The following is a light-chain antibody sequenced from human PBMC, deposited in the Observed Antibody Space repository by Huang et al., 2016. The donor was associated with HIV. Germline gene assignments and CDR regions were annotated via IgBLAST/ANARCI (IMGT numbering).Light chain of an antibody. CDR3: QHYNDWPWWT. CDR2: SAS. V-gene: IGKV3-15*01. Sequence: EVVMTQSPAILSVSPGERATLSCRASQRVTSNLAWYQQKPGQAPRLLIYSASTRATGIPARVSGSGSGTEFTLTISSLQSEDFAVYYCQHYNDWPWWTFGQGTKVEIK. J-gene: IGKJ1*01. CDR1: QRVTSN.